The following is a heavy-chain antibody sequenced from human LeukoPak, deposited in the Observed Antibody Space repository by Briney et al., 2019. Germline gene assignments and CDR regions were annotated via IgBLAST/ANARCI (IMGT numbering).Heavy chain of an antibody. CDR1: GYTFTSCA. D-gene: IGHD2-8*01. Sequence: ASVKVSCKASGYTFTSCAVHWVRQAPGQRLEWMGWINAGNGNTKYSQKFQGRVTITRDTSASTVYMELSSLRSEDMAVYYCARESVYGRRFDPWGQGTLVTVSS. CDR2: INAGNGNT. V-gene: IGHV1-3*01. CDR3: ARESVYGRRFDP. J-gene: IGHJ5*02.